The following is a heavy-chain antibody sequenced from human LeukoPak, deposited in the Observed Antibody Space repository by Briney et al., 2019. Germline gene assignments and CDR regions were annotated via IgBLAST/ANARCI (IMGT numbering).Heavy chain of an antibody. J-gene: IGHJ6*02. CDR3: ARDRGYSYGYFDDGMDV. CDR2: IWYDGSNK. CDR1: GFTFSSYG. V-gene: IGHV3-33*01. D-gene: IGHD5-18*01. Sequence: PGGSLRLSCAASGFTFSSYGMHWVRRAPGKGLEWVAVIWYDGSNKYYADSVKGRFTISRDNSKNTLYLQMNSLRAEDTAVYYCARDRGYSYGYFDDGMDVWGQGTTVTVSS.